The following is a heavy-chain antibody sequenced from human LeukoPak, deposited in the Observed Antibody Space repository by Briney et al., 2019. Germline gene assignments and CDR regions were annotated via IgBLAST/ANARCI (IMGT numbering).Heavy chain of an antibody. J-gene: IGHJ6*03. D-gene: IGHD6-6*01. CDR3: ARPLAGNYYYYMDV. Sequence: ASVKVSFKASGYTFTIYDINWVRQATGQGLEWMGWMNPNSGNTGYAQKFQGRVTITRNTSISTAYMELSSLRSEDTAAYYCARPLAGNYYYYMDVWGKGTTVTVSS. CDR1: GYTFTIYD. V-gene: IGHV1-8*03. CDR2: MNPNSGNT.